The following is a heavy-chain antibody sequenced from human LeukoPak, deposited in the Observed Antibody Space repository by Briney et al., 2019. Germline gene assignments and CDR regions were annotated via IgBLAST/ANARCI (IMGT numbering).Heavy chain of an antibody. V-gene: IGHV3-30*18. Sequence: GGSLRLSCAASGFTVSSNYMSWVRQAPGKGLEWVAVISDDGSNKYYADSVKGRFTISRDNSKNTLYLQMNSLRAEDTAVYYCAKSIYSGGGYSYGSFDYWGQGTLVTVSS. J-gene: IGHJ4*02. D-gene: IGHD5-18*01. CDR1: GFTVSSNY. CDR2: ISDDGSNK. CDR3: AKSIYSGGGYSYGSFDY.